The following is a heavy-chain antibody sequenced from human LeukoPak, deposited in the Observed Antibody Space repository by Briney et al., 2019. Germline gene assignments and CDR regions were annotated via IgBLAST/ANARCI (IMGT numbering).Heavy chain of an antibody. D-gene: IGHD1-1*01. V-gene: IGHV3-23*01. J-gene: IGHJ4*02. Sequence: GGSLRLSCAASGFTFSSYAMSWVREAPARGLEWVSSLRGNGDTFYADSVKGRFTLSRDDSRNTVYLQLNNLRVEDTAVYYCAKASRVSNADAVLWGQGTVVTVSS. CDR2: LRGNGDT. CDR3: AKASRVSNADAVL. CDR1: GFTFSSYA.